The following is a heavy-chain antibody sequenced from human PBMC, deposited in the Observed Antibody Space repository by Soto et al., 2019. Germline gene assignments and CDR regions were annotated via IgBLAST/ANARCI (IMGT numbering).Heavy chain of an antibody. CDR2: IIPIFGTA. CDR1: GGTFSSYA. J-gene: IGHJ2*01. CDR3: ARVGFGSGWLQLRDWYCDL. D-gene: IGHD5-12*01. Sequence: QVQLVQSGAEVKKPGSSVKVSCKASGGTFSSYAISWVRQAPGQGLEWMGGIIPIFGTANYAQKFQGRVTITADESTSTAYMELSSLRSEDTAVNYCARVGFGSGWLQLRDWYCDLWGRGTLVTVSS. V-gene: IGHV1-69*01.